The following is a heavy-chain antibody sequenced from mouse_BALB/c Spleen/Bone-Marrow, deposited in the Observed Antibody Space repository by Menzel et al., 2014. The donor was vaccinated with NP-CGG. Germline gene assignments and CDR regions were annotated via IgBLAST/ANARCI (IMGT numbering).Heavy chain of an antibody. J-gene: IGHJ1*01. V-gene: IGHV7-3*02. Sequence: EVKLVESGGGLVQPGGSLRLSCATSGFAFTDYYMTWVRQPSGKALEWLSFIRNEANGYTTEYSASVKGRFTISRDNSQSILYLQMNTLRAEDSATYYSGRDNGSSPSYWFFNVWGAGTTVTVSS. D-gene: IGHD1-1*01. CDR3: GRDNGSSPSYWFFNV. CDR1: GFAFTDYY. CDR2: IRNEANGYTT.